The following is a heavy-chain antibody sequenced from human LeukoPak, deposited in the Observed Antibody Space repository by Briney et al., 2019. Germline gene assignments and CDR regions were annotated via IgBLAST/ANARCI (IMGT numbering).Heavy chain of an antibody. D-gene: IGHD3-9*01. CDR1: GGTFSSYA. J-gene: IGHJ6*03. Sequence: SVKVSCKASGGTFSSYAISWVRQAPGQGLEWMGGIIPIFGTANYAQKFQGRVTITADESTSTAYMELSSLRSEDTAVYYCARGLVDGPYYYYCMDVWGKGTTVTVSS. CDR2: IIPIFGTA. CDR3: ARGLVDGPYYYYCMDV. V-gene: IGHV1-69*01.